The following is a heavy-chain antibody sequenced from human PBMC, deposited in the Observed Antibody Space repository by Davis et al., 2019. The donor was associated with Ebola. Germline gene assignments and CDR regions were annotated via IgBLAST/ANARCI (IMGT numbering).Heavy chain of an antibody. V-gene: IGHV3-15*01. CDR2: IKSKTVGGTA. CDR1: GFTFANAW. J-gene: IGHJ4*02. Sequence: PGGSLRLSCAASGFTFANAWMSWVRQAPGKGLEWVGRIKSKTVGGTADYAAPVKTRFTISRDDSKNTLYLQMNSLKSEDTAVYYCTRTPAAGLWGQGTLVTVSS. D-gene: IGHD6-13*01. CDR3: TRTPAAGL.